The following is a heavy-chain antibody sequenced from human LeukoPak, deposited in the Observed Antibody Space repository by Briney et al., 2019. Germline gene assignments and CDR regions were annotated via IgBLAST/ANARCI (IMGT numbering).Heavy chain of an antibody. CDR1: GFTFSSYW. CDR2: INSDGSST. Sequence: GGSLRPSCAASGFTFSSYWMHWVRQAPGKGLVWVSRINSDGSSTSYADSVKGRFTISRDNAKNTLYLQMNSLRAEDTAVYYCARVTGTTMVDYWGQGTLVTVSS. CDR3: ARVTGTTMVDY. J-gene: IGHJ4*02. V-gene: IGHV3-74*01. D-gene: IGHD1-7*01.